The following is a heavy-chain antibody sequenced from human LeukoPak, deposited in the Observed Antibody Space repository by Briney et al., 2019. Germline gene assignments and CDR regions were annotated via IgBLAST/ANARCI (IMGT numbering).Heavy chain of an antibody. Sequence: SETLSLTCAVYGGSFSGYYWSWIRQPPGKGLEWIGEIIHSGSTNYNPSLKSRVTISVDTSKNQFSLKLSSVTAADTAVYYCARTLPHYYYYMDVWGKGTRSPPP. J-gene: IGHJ6*03. V-gene: IGHV4-34*12. CDR1: GGSFSGYY. CDR2: IIHSGST. CDR3: ARTLPHYYYYMDV. D-gene: IGHD1-7*01.